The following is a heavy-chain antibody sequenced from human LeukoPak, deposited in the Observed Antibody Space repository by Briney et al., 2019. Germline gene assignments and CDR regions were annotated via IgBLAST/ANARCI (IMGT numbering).Heavy chain of an antibody. CDR3: TRRLDD. Sequence: GGSLRLSCAASGFSFNSDWMDWVRQAPGKGLEWVANIKHDESEKNYLDSVKGRFTISRDNAQNSLYLQMNGLRVEDTAVSYCTRRLDDWGQGTLVTVSS. CDR1: GFSFNSDW. D-gene: IGHD3-16*01. CDR2: IKHDESEK. V-gene: IGHV3-7*01. J-gene: IGHJ4*02.